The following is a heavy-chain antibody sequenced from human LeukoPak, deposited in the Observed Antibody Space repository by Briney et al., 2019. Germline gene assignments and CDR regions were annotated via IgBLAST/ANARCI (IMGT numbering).Heavy chain of an antibody. CDR3: ARSYYYDSSGYPAEDAFDI. Sequence: SETLSLTCTVSGVSISSGGYYWSWIRQHPGKGLEWIGYIYYSGSTYYNPSLKSRVTISVDTSKNQFSLKLSSVTAADTAVYYCARSYYYDSSGYPAEDAFDIWGQGTMVTVSS. J-gene: IGHJ3*02. V-gene: IGHV4-31*03. CDR1: GVSISSGGYY. CDR2: IYYSGST. D-gene: IGHD3-22*01.